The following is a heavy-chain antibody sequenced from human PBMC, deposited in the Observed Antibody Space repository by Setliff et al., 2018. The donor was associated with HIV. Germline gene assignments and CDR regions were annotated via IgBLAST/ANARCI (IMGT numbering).Heavy chain of an antibody. CDR1: GYNFADYS. CDR3: ARPRGNDYAGSGFDN. Sequence: SLKISCQGSGYNFADYSIAWVRQVPGKGLEWMGIIYPVDSETRYSPSFQGQVTISADKSINTAYLQWTTLKASDSAMYYCARPRGNDYAGSGFDNWGQGTLVTVSS. V-gene: IGHV5-51*01. CDR2: IYPVDSET. J-gene: IGHJ4*02. D-gene: IGHD2-2*01.